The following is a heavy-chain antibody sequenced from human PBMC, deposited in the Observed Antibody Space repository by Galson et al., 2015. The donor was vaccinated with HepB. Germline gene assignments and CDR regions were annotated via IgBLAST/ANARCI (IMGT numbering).Heavy chain of an antibody. CDR1: GYTFSTYA. D-gene: IGHD2-15*01. CDR2: ISAYSRDT. J-gene: IGHJ5*02. Sequence: SVKVSCKASGYTFSTYAITWVRQAPGQGLEWVGWISAYSRDTNFARKFQGRVTLTTDTSTSTAYMELSSLRSDDTAVYYCARGALVGVGGGSQNNGLGPWGQGTLVTVSS. CDR3: ARGALVGVGGGSQNNGLGP. V-gene: IGHV1-18*01.